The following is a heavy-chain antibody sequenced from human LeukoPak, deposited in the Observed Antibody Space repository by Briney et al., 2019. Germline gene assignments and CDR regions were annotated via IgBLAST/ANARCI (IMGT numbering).Heavy chain of an antibody. Sequence: SETLSLTCNVSGGSISSYYWSWIRQPPGKGLEWIGYIYYSGSTNYNPSLKSRVTISLDTSKNQFSLKLSSVTTADTAVYYCARSVVTLYWYFDLWGRGTLVTVSS. CDR3: ARSVVTLYWYFDL. J-gene: IGHJ2*01. CDR2: IYYSGST. D-gene: IGHD4-23*01. V-gene: IGHV4-59*01. CDR1: GGSISSYY.